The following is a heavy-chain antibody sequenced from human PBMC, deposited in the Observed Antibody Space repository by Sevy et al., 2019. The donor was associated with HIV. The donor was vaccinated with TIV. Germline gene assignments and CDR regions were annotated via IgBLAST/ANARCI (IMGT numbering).Heavy chain of an antibody. D-gene: IGHD3-22*01. V-gene: IGHV4-31*03. J-gene: IGHJ1*01. CDR2: IYYSGST. CDR3: ASSPYYYDSGGYYRGEYFQH. Sequence: SETLSLTCTVSGASTSRGGYFWSWIRQHPGGGLEWIGYIYYSGSTYYNASLESRLTISVDTSKNQFSLNLSSVTAADTAVYYCASSPYYYDSGGYYRGEYFQHWGQGTLVTVSS. CDR1: GASTSRGGYF.